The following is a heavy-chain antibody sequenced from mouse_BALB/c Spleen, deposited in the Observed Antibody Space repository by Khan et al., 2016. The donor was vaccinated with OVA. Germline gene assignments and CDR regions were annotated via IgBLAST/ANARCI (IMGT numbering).Heavy chain of an antibody. CDR1: GYSITSYYA. V-gene: IGHV3-2*02. CDR2: ISYSGNI. Sequence: QLQESGPGLMKPSQSLSLTCTATGYSITSYYAWNWIRHSPGNKMEWMGYISYSGNIKYNPSFKSRFSLTRDTSTNPFFLQFNSVTTEDTATYYCARIYGGVFDYWGQGTTLTVSS. CDR3: ARIYGGVFDY. J-gene: IGHJ2*01. D-gene: IGHD1-1*01.